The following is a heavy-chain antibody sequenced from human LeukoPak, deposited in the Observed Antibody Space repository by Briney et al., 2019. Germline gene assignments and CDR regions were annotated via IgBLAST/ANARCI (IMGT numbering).Heavy chain of an antibody. CDR2: IYYSGST. D-gene: IGHD6-13*01. Sequence: PSETLSLTCTVSGGSISSYYWSWIRQPPGKGLEWIGYIYYSGSTNYNPSLKSRVTISVDTSKNQFSLKLSSVTAADTAVYYCARASAAAGTYYYYYYGMDVWGQGTTVTVSS. CDR1: GGSISSYY. CDR3: ARASAAAGTYYYYYYGMDV. J-gene: IGHJ6*02. V-gene: IGHV4-59*01.